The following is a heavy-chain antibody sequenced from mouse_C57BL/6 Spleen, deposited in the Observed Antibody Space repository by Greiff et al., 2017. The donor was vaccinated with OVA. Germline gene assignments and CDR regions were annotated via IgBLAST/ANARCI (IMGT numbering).Heavy chain of an antibody. CDR1: GYTFTSYW. J-gene: IGHJ4*01. CDR3: TRRTTVVEDYAMDY. D-gene: IGHD1-1*01. V-gene: IGHV1-5*01. CDR2: IYPGNSDT. Sequence: EVQLQESGPVLARPGASVKMSCKTSGYTFTSYWMHWVKQRPGQGLEWIGAIYPGNSDTSYNQKFKGKAKLTAVTSASTAYMELSSLTNEDSAVYYCTRRTTVVEDYAMDYWGQGTSVTVSS.